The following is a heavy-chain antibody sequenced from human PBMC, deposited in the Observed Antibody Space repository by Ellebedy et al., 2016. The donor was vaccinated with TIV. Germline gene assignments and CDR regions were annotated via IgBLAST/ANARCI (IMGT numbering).Heavy chain of an antibody. CDR2: FYYSGST. J-gene: IGHJ3*02. CDR3: TNGRNADAFDI. CDR1: GDSVSSGSHY. Sequence: GSLRLSXTVSGDSVSSGSHYWTWIRQPPGKGLEWIGYFYYSGSTKYNPSLKSRLIMSLDRSKNQFSLRLTSLTAADTAVYFCTNGRNADAFDIWGQGTKVTVSS. V-gene: IGHV4-61*01. D-gene: IGHD3/OR15-3a*01.